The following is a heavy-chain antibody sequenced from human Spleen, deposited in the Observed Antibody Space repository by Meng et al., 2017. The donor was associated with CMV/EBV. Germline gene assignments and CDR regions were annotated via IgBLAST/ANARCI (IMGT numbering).Heavy chain of an antibody. CDR2: IYYSGST. D-gene: IGHD2-2*01. J-gene: IGHJ4*02. Sequence: SETLSLTCTVSGGSISSSSYYWGWIRQPPGKGLEWIGSIYYSGSTYYNPSLKSRVTISVDTSRNQFSLKLRSVTAADTAVYYCARGRRCGTTSCSLDYWGQGTQVTVSS. V-gene: IGHV4-39*07. CDR1: GGSISSSSYY. CDR3: ARGRRCGTTSCSLDY.